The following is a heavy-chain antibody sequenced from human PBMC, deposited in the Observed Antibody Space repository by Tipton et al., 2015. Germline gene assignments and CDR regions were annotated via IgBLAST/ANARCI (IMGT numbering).Heavy chain of an antibody. V-gene: IGHV4-59*12. D-gene: IGHD4-17*01. CDR3: ARRTVSPDAFDI. CDR1: GGSISSYY. CDR2: IYYSGNT. Sequence: GLVKPSETLSLSCTVSGGSISSYYWSWIRQPPGKGLEWIGYIYYSGNTYYNPSLKSRVTISVDTSENQFSLKLSSVTAADTAVYFCARRTVSPDAFDIWGQGTLVTVSS. J-gene: IGHJ3*02.